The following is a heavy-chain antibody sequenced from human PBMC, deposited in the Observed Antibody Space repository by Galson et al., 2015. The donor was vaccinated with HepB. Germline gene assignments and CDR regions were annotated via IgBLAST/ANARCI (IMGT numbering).Heavy chain of an antibody. CDR3: ASLDGPFVVRGVTWFDP. D-gene: IGHD3-10*01. J-gene: IGHJ5*02. CDR2: IKQDGSEK. Sequence: SLRLSCAASGFTFSSYWMSWVRQAPGKGLEWVANIKQDGSEKYYVDSVEGRFTISRDNAKNSLYLQMNSLRAEDTAVYYCASLDGPFVVRGVTWFDPWGQGTLVTVSS. CDR1: GFTFSSYW. V-gene: IGHV3-7*03.